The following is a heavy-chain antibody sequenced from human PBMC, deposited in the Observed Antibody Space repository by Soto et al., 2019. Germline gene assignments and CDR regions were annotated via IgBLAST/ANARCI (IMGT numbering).Heavy chain of an antibody. J-gene: IGHJ6*02. D-gene: IGHD6-13*01. Sequence: ASVKVSCKASGYTFTSYGISWVRQAPGQGLEWMGWISAYNGNTNYVQKLQGRVTMTTDTSTSTAYMELRSLRSDDTAVYYCARGRNSSSWYWVYYYYGMDVWGQGTTVTVSS. CDR1: GYTFTSYG. CDR2: ISAYNGNT. CDR3: ARGRNSSSWYWVYYYYGMDV. V-gene: IGHV1-18*01.